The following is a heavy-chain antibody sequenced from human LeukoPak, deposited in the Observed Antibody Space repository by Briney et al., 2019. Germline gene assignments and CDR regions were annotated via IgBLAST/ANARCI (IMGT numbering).Heavy chain of an antibody. Sequence: GASVKVSCKASGYTFTSYGISWVRQAPGQGLEWMGWISAYNGNTNYAQKLQGRVTMTTDTSTSTAYMELRSLRSDDTAVYYCARAAYDFWSGLTYYFDYWGQGTLVTVSS. CDR1: GYTFTSYG. V-gene: IGHV1-18*01. J-gene: IGHJ4*02. D-gene: IGHD3-3*01. CDR2: ISAYNGNT. CDR3: ARAAYDFWSGLTYYFDY.